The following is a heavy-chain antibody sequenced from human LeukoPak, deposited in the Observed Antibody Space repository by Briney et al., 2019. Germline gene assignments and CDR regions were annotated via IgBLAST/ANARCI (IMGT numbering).Heavy chain of an antibody. Sequence: GGSLRLSCAASGFTVSSNYMSWVRQAPGKGLEWVSVIYSGGSTYYADSVKGRFTISRDNSKNTLYLQMNSLRAEDTAVYYCAKDSARYFDPGSHAFDIWGQGTMVTVSS. D-gene: IGHD3-9*01. J-gene: IGHJ3*02. CDR3: AKDSARYFDPGSHAFDI. CDR1: GFTVSSNY. CDR2: IYSGGST. V-gene: IGHV3-66*01.